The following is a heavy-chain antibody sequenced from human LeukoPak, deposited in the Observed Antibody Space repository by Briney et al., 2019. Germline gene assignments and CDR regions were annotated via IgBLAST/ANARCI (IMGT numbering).Heavy chain of an antibody. J-gene: IGHJ5*02. Sequence: SETLSLTCTVSGGSINDYYWSWIRQPPGKELEWIGYIYYSGNTNYNPSFKSRVTISVDTSKNKFFLKLSSVTAADTAAYHCARGCSTTGCNNWFDPWGQGALVTVSS. CDR3: ARGCSTTGCNNWFDP. CDR1: GGSINDYY. V-gene: IGHV4-59*01. CDR2: IYYSGNT. D-gene: IGHD2-2*01.